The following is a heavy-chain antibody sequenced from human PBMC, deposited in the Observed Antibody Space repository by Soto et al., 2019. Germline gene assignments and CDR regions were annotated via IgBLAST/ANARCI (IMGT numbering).Heavy chain of an antibody. D-gene: IGHD2-21*02. CDR1: GFTFNSYG. Sequence: QVQLVESGGDVVQPGRSLRLSCAASGFTFNSYGMHWLRQAPGTGIEWVAIISNDGTKEKYADSVKGRFTISRDNSKNTLALKMNSLTPEDTAVYFCGKGCLVGGYCFFLAHWGLGKLVTVSS. V-gene: IGHV3-30*18. CDR2: ISNDGTKE. CDR3: GKGCLVGGYCFFLAH. J-gene: IGHJ4*02.